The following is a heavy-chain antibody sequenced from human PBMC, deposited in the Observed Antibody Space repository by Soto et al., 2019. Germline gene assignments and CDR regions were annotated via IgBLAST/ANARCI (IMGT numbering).Heavy chain of an antibody. V-gene: IGHV3-30*18. CDR3: AKVDSSYYDSSFAFDY. D-gene: IGHD3-22*01. Sequence: VGSLRLSCAASGFTFSSYTMHWVRQPPGKGLEGVAVISYYGSNKYYADSVKGRFTISRDDSKNTLYLQMNSLRAEDTAVYYCAKVDSSYYDSSFAFDYWSQGTLVTVSS. CDR2: ISYYGSNK. J-gene: IGHJ4*02. CDR1: GFTFSSYT.